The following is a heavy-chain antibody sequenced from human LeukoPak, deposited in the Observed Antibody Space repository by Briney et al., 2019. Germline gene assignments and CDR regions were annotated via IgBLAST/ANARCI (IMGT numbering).Heavy chain of an antibody. J-gene: IGHJ4*02. CDR1: GFTFNSFF. D-gene: IGHD7-27*01. Sequence: GGSLRLSCAASGFTFNSFFLNWVRLTPGKELEWVACISQDGSETFYMVSVRGRFTISRDNTKNSLYLQMDSLRAEDTAVYFCVRDLGHSRHYFEYWGQGALVTVSS. V-gene: IGHV3-7*01. CDR3: VRDLGHSRHYFEY. CDR2: ISQDGSET.